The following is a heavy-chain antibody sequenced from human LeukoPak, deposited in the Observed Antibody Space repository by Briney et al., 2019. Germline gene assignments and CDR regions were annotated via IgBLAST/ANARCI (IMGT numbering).Heavy chain of an antibody. Sequence: LAGGSLRLSCAASRFTVSNFWMSWVRQAPGKGLEWVAIIKEDGGEKYYVDSVKGRFTISRDNAKNSLYLQMNSLRAEDTAVYYCARSPMVRGVIPHFDSWGQGTLVTVSS. CDR3: ARSPMVRGVIPHFDS. CDR2: IKEDGGEK. D-gene: IGHD3-10*01. J-gene: IGHJ4*02. CDR1: RFTVSNFW. V-gene: IGHV3-7*01.